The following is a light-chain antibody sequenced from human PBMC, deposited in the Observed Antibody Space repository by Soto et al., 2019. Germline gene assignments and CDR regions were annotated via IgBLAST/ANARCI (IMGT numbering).Light chain of an antibody. CDR3: ISYTAGSTSYV. CDR1: RSDIGSYNY. J-gene: IGLJ1*01. V-gene: IGLV2-14*01. Sequence: SVLTQPASVSGSPGQSFTISCRGTRSDIGSYNYVAWYQQFPGKTPKILIYGVSNRPSGVSSRFSGSKSGNTASLTISGLQAGDEADYYCISYTAGSTSYVFGSGTKVTVL. CDR2: GVS.